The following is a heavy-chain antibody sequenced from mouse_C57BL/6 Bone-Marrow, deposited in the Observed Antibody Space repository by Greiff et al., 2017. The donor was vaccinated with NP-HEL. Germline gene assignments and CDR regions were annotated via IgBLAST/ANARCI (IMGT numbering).Heavy chain of an antibody. CDR3: ARGAYYWYFAV. CDR1: GYAFSSSW. J-gene: IGHJ1*03. V-gene: IGHV1-82*01. D-gene: IGHD6-5*01. CDR2: IYPGDGDT. Sequence: QVQLQQSGPELVKPGASVKISCKASGYAFSSSWMNWVQQRPGKGLEWIGRIYPGDGDTNYNGKFKGKATLTADRSSSTAYMQLSSLTSEDSAVYFCARGAYYWYFAVWGTGTTVTVSS.